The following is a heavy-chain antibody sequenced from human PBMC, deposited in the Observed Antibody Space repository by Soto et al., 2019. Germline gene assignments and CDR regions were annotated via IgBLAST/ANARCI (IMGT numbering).Heavy chain of an antibody. J-gene: IGHJ4*02. D-gene: IGHD1-26*01. V-gene: IGHV3-21*01. CDR3: ARGDWEVPD. Sequence: EVQLVESGGGLVKPGGSLRLSCAASGFTFSSYSMNWVRQAPGKGLEWVSSISSSSSYIYYADSVKGRFTISRDNAKNAQYLQMNSLRAEDTAVYYCARGDWEVPDWGLGTLVTVSS. CDR1: GFTFSSYS. CDR2: ISSSSSYI.